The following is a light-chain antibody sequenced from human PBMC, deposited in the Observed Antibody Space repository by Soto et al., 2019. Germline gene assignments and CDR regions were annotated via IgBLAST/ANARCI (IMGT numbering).Light chain of an antibody. CDR2: GTS. Sequence: EIVLTQSPGTVSLSPGETATLSCRASQTISTSYLAWYQQKPGQAPRLFIYGTSSRAAGIPDRFSGSGSGTDFTPTINRLEPEDVAVYFCQQFSSSLTFGGGTKVEIK. V-gene: IGKV3-20*01. J-gene: IGKJ4*01. CDR1: QTISTSY. CDR3: QQFSSSLT.